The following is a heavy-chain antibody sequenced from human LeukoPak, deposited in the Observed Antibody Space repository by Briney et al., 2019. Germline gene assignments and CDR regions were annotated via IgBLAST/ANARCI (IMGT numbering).Heavy chain of an antibody. Sequence: SCKASGYTFTSYGISWVRQAPGKGLEWVAVISHDGTDAYYADSVKGRFTISRDTSKNSLYLQMNSLRAEDTAVFYCARIRGGPIDYWGQGTLVTVSS. V-gene: IGHV3-30-3*01. J-gene: IGHJ4*02. CDR3: ARIRGGPIDY. D-gene: IGHD3-16*01. CDR1: GYTFTSYG. CDR2: ISHDGTDA.